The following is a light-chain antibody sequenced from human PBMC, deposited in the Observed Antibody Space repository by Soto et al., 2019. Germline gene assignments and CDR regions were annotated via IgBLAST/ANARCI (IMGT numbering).Light chain of an antibody. CDR1: SSDVGFYNY. Sequence: QSVLTQPASVSASPGQSITISCTGTSSDVGFYNYVSWYQHLPGKAPKLMIYEVTNRPSGVSDRFSGSKSGNTASLTISGLQAEDEADYYCLSFTTISTYIFGTGTKVTV. V-gene: IGLV2-14*01. CDR3: LSFTTISTYI. CDR2: EVT. J-gene: IGLJ1*01.